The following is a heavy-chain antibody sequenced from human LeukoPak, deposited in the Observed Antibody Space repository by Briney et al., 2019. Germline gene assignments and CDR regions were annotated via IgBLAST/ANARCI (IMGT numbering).Heavy chain of an antibody. CDR2: IWYDGSNK. D-gene: IGHD2-8*02. Sequence: TGGSLRLSCAASGFTFSSYGMHWVRQAPGKGLEWVAVIWYDGSNKYYADSVKGRFTISRDNARNTLSLQMDSLRVEDTAVYYCARNPTGDYDYWGQGALVTVSS. CDR3: ARNPTGDYDY. V-gene: IGHV3-33*03. J-gene: IGHJ4*02. CDR1: GFTFSSYG.